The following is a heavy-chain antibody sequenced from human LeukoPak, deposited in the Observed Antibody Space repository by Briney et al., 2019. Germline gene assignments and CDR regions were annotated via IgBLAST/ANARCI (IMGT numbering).Heavy chain of an antibody. Sequence: SETLSLTCTVSGGSISSSSYYWGWIRQPPGKGLEWIGEINHSGSTNYNPSLKSRVTISVDTSKNQFSLKLSSVTAADTAVYYCARGRVYGNWFDPWGQGTLVTVSS. J-gene: IGHJ5*02. CDR1: GGSISSSSYY. V-gene: IGHV4-39*07. CDR3: ARGRVYGNWFDP. D-gene: IGHD6-6*01. CDR2: INHSGST.